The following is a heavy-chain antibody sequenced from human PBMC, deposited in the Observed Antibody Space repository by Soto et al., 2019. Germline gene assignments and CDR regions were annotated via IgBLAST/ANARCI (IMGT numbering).Heavy chain of an antibody. J-gene: IGHJ6*02. CDR3: ARDWGQQWLAYGLDV. Sequence: QVQLVQSGAEVKKLGASVKVSCKASGYTFTNYGISWVRQPPGQGLEWMGWISTYNGHTTSAQQLQGRLTMTTDTSTSTVSMELRSLRSDDAAVYFCARDWGQQWLAYGLDVWGQGTTVTVSS. D-gene: IGHD6-19*01. CDR2: ISTYNGHT. CDR1: GYTFTNYG. V-gene: IGHV1-18*01.